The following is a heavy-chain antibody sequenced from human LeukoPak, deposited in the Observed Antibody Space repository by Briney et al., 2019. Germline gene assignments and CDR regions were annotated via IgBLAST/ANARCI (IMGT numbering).Heavy chain of an antibody. CDR2: IFGGGIT. D-gene: IGHD3-22*01. CDR1: GFSVSINF. J-gene: IGHJ5*02. V-gene: IGHV3-66*04. Sequence: GGSLRLSCAASGFSVSINFMIWVRQAPGKGLEWISGIFGGGITYYADSVKGRFTISRGNSKNTLYLQMNSLRAEDTAVYYCAKHDPRRVVITNWFDPWGQGTLVTVSS. CDR3: AKHDPRRVVITNWFDP.